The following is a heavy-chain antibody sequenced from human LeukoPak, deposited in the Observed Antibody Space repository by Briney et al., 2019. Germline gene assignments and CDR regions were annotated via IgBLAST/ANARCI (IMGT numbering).Heavy chain of an antibody. CDR3: ASSYSSSKAGFDY. CDR1: GYTFTSYD. CDR2: IIPIFGTA. D-gene: IGHD6-13*01. Sequence: SVKVSCKASGYTFTSYDINWVRQATGQGLEWMGGIIPIFGTANYAQKFQGRVTITTDESTSTAYMELSSLRSEDTAVYYCASSYSSSKAGFDYWGQGTLVTVSS. V-gene: IGHV1-69*05. J-gene: IGHJ4*02.